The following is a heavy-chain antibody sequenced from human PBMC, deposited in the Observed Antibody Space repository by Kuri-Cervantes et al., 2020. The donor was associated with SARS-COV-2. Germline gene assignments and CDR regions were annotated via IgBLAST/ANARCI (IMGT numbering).Heavy chain of an antibody. V-gene: IGHV4-59*01. Sequence: GSLRLSCTVSGGSISSYYWSWIRQPPGKGLEWIGYIYYSGSTNYNPSLKSRVTISVDTSKNQFSLKLSSVTAADTAVYYCARVQQDIVVVPAAHGFNPWGQGTLVTVSS. CDR2: IYYSGST. J-gene: IGHJ5*02. D-gene: IGHD2-2*01. CDR3: ARVQQDIVVVPAAHGFNP. CDR1: GGSISSYY.